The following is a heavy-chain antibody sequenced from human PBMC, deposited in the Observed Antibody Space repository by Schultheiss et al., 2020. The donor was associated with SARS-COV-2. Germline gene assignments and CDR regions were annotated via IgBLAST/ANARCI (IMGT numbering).Heavy chain of an antibody. CDR2: IYNSGST. CDR3: AREQSRWIRSPYFDY. CDR1: GYSISSGYY. Sequence: SETLSLTCVVSGYSISSGYYWAWIRQPPGKGLEWIGTIYNSGSTYYNTSLKGRVTISVDTSKNQFSLTLSSVTAADTAVYYCAREQSRWIRSPYFDYWGQGTLVTVSS. V-gene: IGHV4-38-2*01. D-gene: IGHD1/OR15-1a*01. J-gene: IGHJ4*02.